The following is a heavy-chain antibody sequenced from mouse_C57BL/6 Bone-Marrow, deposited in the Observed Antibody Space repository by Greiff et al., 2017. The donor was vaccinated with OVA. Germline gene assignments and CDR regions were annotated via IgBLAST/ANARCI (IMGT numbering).Heavy chain of an antibody. J-gene: IGHJ3*01. D-gene: IGHD2-5*01. CDR1: GYTFTSYW. CDR3: ARYDYYSNYPWFAY. Sequence: QVQLQQPGAELVKPGASVKLSCKASGYTFTSYWMHWVKQRPGQGLEWIGMIHPNSGSTNYNEKFKSKATLTVAKSSSTAYMQLSSLTSEDSAVYYCARYDYYSNYPWFAYWGQGTLVTVSA. CDR2: IHPNSGST. V-gene: IGHV1-64*01.